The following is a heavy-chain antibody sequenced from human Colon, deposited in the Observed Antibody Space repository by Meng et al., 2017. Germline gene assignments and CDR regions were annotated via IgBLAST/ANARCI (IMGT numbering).Heavy chain of an antibody. CDR2: IIPIFGTA. V-gene: IGHV1-69*05. D-gene: IGHD3-10*01. CDR3: ARLYGSGSYYKGWFDP. CDR1: GGTFSSYA. Sequence: QDQLVQSGAAGKNPGSSVKVSCKAYGGTFSSYAISWVRQAPGQGLEWMGGIIPIFGTANYAQKFQGRVTITTDESTSTAYMELSSLRSEDTAVYYCARLYGSGSYYKGWFDPWGQGTLVTVSS. J-gene: IGHJ5*02.